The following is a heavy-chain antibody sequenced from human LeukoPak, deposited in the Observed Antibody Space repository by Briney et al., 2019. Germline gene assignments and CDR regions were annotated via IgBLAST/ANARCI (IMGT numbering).Heavy chain of an antibody. CDR2: IYYSGST. CDR1: GGSISSYY. Sequence: SETLSLTCTVSGGSISSYYWSWIRQPPGKGLEWIGYIYYSGSTNYNPSLKSRVTISVDTSKNQFSLKLSSVTAADTGVYYCARMSYYYGMDVWGKGTTVTVSS. CDR3: ARMSYYYGMDV. V-gene: IGHV4-59*01. J-gene: IGHJ6*04.